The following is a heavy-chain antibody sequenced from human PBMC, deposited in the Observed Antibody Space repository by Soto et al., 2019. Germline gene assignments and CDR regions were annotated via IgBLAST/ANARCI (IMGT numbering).Heavy chain of an antibody. CDR1: GYTFTSYY. J-gene: IGHJ1*01. V-gene: IGHV1-46*01. CDR3: ARGPYYDSSGYSIQYFQH. Sequence: ASVKVSCKASGYTFTSYYMHWVRQAPGQGLEWMGIINPSGGSTSYAQKFQGRVTMTRDTSASTVYMELSSLRSEDTAVYYCARGPYYDSSGYSIQYFQHWGQGTLVTVSS. CDR2: INPSGGST. D-gene: IGHD3-22*01.